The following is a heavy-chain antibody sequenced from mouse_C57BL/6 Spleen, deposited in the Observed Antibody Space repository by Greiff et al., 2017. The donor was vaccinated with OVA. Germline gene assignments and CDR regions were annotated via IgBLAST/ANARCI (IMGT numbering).Heavy chain of an antibody. V-gene: IGHV1-82*01. CDR3: ARDYGSSYGWYFDV. Sequence: QVHVKQSGPELVKPGASVKISCKASGYAFSSSWMNWVKQRPGKGLEWIGRIYPGDGDTNYNGKFKGKATLTADKSSSTAYMQLSSLTSEDSAVYFCARDYGSSYGWYFDVWGTGTTVTVSS. D-gene: IGHD1-1*01. CDR2: IYPGDGDT. J-gene: IGHJ1*03. CDR1: GYAFSSSW.